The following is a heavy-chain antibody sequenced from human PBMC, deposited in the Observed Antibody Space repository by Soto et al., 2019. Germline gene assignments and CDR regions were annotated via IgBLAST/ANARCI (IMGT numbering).Heavy chain of an antibody. D-gene: IGHD6-19*01. J-gene: IGHJ4*02. CDR2: ISAYNGNT. CDR3: ARDLPYPVAGAGTRWLGLRHPFDY. Sequence: GDSVKVSCKASGYTFTSYGISWVREAPGQGLEWMGWISAYNGNTNYAQKLQGRVTMTTDTSTSTAYMELRSLRSDDTAVYYGARDLPYPVAGAGTRWLGLRHPFDYWGQGTLVTVSS. V-gene: IGHV1-18*04. CDR1: GYTFTSYG.